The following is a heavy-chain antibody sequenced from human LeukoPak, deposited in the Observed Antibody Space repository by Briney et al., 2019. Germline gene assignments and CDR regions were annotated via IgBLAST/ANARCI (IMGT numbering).Heavy chain of an antibody. CDR3: ARYYDYVWGSYGYFDY. V-gene: IGHV4-34*01. Sequence: SETLSLTCAVYGGSFSGYYWSWIRQPPGKGLEWIGSIYYSGSTYYNPSLKSRVTISVDTSKNQFSLKLSSVTAADTAVYYCARYYDYVWGSYGYFDYWGQGTLVTVSS. J-gene: IGHJ4*02. CDR1: GGSFSGYY. D-gene: IGHD3-16*01. CDR2: IYYSGST.